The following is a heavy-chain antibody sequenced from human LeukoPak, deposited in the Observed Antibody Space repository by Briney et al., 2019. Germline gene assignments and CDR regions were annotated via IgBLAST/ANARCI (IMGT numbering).Heavy chain of an antibody. J-gene: IGHJ4*02. V-gene: IGHV4-59*08. D-gene: IGHD6-13*01. Sequence: SETLSLTCTVSGGSISSYYWSWIRQPPGKGLEWIGYIYYSGTTNYNPSLKSRVTILVDTSKNQFSLNLSSVTAADTAVYYCARRGIAAAGYDSWGQGTLVTVSS. CDR3: ARRGIAAAGYDS. CDR1: GGSISSYY. CDR2: IYYSGTT.